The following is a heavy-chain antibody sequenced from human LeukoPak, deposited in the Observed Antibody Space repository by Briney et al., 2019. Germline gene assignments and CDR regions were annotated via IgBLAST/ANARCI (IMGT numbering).Heavy chain of an antibody. D-gene: IGHD6-25*01. J-gene: IGHJ4*02. Sequence: SGGSLRLSCAASGFTFSSYSMNWVRQAPGKGLEWVSSISSSSSYIYYADSVKGRFTISRDNAKNSLYLQMTSLRAEDTAVYYCARYSSGWPGYFDYWGQGTLVTVSS. CDR2: ISSSSSYI. V-gene: IGHV3-21*01. CDR1: GFTFSSYS. CDR3: ARYSSGWPGYFDY.